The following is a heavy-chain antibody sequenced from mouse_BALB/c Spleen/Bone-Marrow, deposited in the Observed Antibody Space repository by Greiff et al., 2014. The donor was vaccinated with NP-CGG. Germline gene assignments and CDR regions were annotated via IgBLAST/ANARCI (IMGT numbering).Heavy chain of an antibody. J-gene: IGHJ3*01. CDR2: INPDSSMI. D-gene: IGHD2-3*01. CDR1: GFDFSRYW. V-gene: IGHV4-1*02. Sequence: EVQLVESGGGLVQPGGSLKLSCAASGFDFSRYWMTWVRQAPGKGLEWIGEINPDSSMINYTPSLKDKFIISRDNAKNTLYLQMSKVRSEDTALYYCARNGYYGWIAYWGQGTLVTVSA. CDR3: ARNGYYGWIAY.